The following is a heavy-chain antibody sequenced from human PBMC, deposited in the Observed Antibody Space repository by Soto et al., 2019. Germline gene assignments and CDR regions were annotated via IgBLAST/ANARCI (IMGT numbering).Heavy chain of an antibody. Sequence: PVGSLRLSCAASGFTFSSYAMSWVRQAPGKGLEWVSAISGSGGSTYYADSVKGRFTISRDNSKNTLYLQMNSLRAEDTAVYYCAKITHYGDYRFDYCGQLTLVTVAS. J-gene: IGHJ4*02. CDR2: ISGSGGST. V-gene: IGHV3-23*01. CDR3: AKITHYGDYRFDY. D-gene: IGHD4-17*01. CDR1: GFTFSSYA.